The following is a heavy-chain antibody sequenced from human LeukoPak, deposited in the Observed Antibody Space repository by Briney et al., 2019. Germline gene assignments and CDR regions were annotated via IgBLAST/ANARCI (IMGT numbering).Heavy chain of an antibody. CDR3: ATDLEALGDSPARA. CDR2: FDPEDGET. J-gene: IGHJ5*02. V-gene: IGHV1-24*01. D-gene: IGHD6-6*01. CDR1: GYTLTELS. Sequence: XXSCKVSGYTLTELSMHWVRQAPGKGLEWMGGFDPEDGETIYAQKFQGRVTMTEDTSTDTAYMELSSLRSEDTAVYYCATDLEALGDSPARAWGQGTLVTVSS.